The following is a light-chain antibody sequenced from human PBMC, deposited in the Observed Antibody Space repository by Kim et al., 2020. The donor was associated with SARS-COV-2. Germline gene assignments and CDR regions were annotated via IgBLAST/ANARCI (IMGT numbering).Light chain of an antibody. CDR3: LQYDTFPLLT. J-gene: IGKJ4*01. CDR1: QDIDDD. CDR2: EAT. Sequence: TPGDKVTISCKASQDIDDDVNWYRQKPGEPPSLIIQEATTLVPGIPPRFSGSGSGTDFTLTINNIESEDATYYFCLQYDTFPLLTFGGGTKVDIK. V-gene: IGKV5-2*01.